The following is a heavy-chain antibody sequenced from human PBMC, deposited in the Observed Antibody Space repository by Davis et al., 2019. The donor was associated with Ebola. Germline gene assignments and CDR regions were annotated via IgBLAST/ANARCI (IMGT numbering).Heavy chain of an antibody. D-gene: IGHD2-8*02. CDR3: AKSFLITGSHMSEFRGVDY. CDR2: ISAGGTAP. CDR1: EFTFSNYG. Sequence: GESLKISCVASEFTFSNYGMTWVRQAPGKGLEWVSSISAGGTAPYYADSVKGRFTISRDNSRNTVSLQMDSLRADDTAVYYCAKSFLITGSHMSEFRGVDYWGQGTVVTVSS. V-gene: IGHV3-23*01. J-gene: IGHJ4*02.